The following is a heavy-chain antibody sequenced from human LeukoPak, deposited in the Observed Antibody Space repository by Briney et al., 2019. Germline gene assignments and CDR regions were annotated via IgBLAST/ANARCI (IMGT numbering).Heavy chain of an antibody. D-gene: IGHD3-9*01. V-gene: IGHV3-74*01. J-gene: IGHJ3*02. Sequence: GGSLRLSCAASGFIFNKYWMHWVRQAPGKGLVWVSRINVDGRSTSYADSVKGRFTVSRDNAKSTLFLQMNSLRDEDTAVYYCARVRDLRYFDWSNTPDAFDIWGQGTMATVSS. CDR2: INVDGRST. CDR1: GFIFNKYW. CDR3: ARVRDLRYFDWSNTPDAFDI.